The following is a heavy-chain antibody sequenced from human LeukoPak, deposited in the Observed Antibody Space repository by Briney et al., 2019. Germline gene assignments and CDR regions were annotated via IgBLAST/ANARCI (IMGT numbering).Heavy chain of an antibody. CDR3: AGSILTGYPNFDY. CDR1: GFTFSSYA. J-gene: IGHJ4*02. V-gene: IGHV3-23*01. D-gene: IGHD3-9*01. Sequence: GGSLRLSCAASGFTFSSYAMSWVRQAPGKGLERVSAISGSGGSTYYADSVKGRFTMSRDNTRNSLHLQMNSLRAEDTAVYYCAGSILTGYPNFDYWGQGTLVTVSS. CDR2: ISGSGGST.